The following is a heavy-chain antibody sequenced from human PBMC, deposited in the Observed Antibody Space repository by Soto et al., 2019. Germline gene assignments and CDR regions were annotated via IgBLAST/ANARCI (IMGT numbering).Heavy chain of an antibody. D-gene: IGHD3-9*01. CDR1: GYTFTSYG. V-gene: IGHV1-18*04. Sequence: GASVKVSCKASGYTFTSYGISWVRQAPGQGLEWMGWISAYNGNTNYAQKLQGRVTMTTDTSTSTAYMELRSLRSDDTAVYYCARDGNGDILTGYGNYYYYGMDVWGQGTTVTGSS. CDR2: ISAYNGNT. J-gene: IGHJ6*02. CDR3: ARDGNGDILTGYGNYYYYGMDV.